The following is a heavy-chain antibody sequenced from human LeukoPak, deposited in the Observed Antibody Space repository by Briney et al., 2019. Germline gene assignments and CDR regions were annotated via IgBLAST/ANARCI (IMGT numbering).Heavy chain of an antibody. CDR2: ISSSSSYI. D-gene: IGHD3-16*01. J-gene: IGHJ4*02. CDR3: ARGAGGVLIHLTPFDY. CDR1: GFTFSSYS. V-gene: IGHV3-21*01. Sequence: GGSLRLSCAASGFTFSSYSMNWIRQAPGKGLEWVSSISSSSSYIYYADSVKGRFTISRDNAKNSLYLQMNSLRAEDTAVYYCARGAGGVLIHLTPFDYWGQGTLVTVSS.